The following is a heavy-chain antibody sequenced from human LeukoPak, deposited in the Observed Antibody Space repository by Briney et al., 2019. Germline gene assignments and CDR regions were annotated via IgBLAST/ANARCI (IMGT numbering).Heavy chain of an antibody. J-gene: IGHJ4*02. CDR1: GYSFTSFA. CDR3: ARDRRRYDSSGYPFDY. Sequence: GASVKVSCKASGYSFTSFAISWVRQAPGQGLEWMGWINPYNGETNYAQKLQGRVTMTTDTSTSTAYMELRSLRSDDTAVYYCARDRRRYDSSGYPFDYWGQGTLVTVSS. D-gene: IGHD3-22*01. CDR2: INPYNGET. V-gene: IGHV1-18*01.